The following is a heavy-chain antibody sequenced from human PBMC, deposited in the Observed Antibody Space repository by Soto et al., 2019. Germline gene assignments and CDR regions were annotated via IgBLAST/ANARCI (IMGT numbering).Heavy chain of an antibody. J-gene: IGHJ5*02. Sequence: VQLVESGGGVVQPGRSLRLSCAASGFSFSSYAMSWVRQAPGKGLEWVSAISAGGGNTYYRDSVKGRFTISRDNSKNTLYLQMNSLRAEDTAVYFCAQTTPSIHWFDPWGQGTLVTVSS. CDR3: AQTTPSIHWFDP. D-gene: IGHD1-1*01. V-gene: IGHV3-23*04. CDR1: GFSFSSYA. CDR2: ISAGGGNT.